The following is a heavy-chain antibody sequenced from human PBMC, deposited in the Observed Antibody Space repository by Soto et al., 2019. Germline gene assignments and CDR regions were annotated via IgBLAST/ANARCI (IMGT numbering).Heavy chain of an antibody. Sequence: SETLSLTCAVYGGSFSGYYWSWIRQPPGKGLEWIGEINHSGSTNYNPSLKSRVTISVDTSKNQFSLKLSSVTAADTAVYYCARVHYDFWSGYQYYFDYWGQGTLVTVSS. CDR2: INHSGST. D-gene: IGHD3-3*01. CDR3: ARVHYDFWSGYQYYFDY. V-gene: IGHV4-34*01. J-gene: IGHJ4*02. CDR1: GGSFSGYY.